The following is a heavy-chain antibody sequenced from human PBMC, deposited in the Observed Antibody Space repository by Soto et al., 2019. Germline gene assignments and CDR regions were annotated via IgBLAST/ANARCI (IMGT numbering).Heavy chain of an antibody. CDR3: ASGRWLQLPVY. Sequence: QVQLQESGPGLVKPSETLSLTCTVSGGSISGYFWSWIRQPPGEGLQWIGYISDSGSTNYNPSLKSRVTMSLDTSKNPFSLKLTSVTAADTAVYYFASGRWLQLPVYWGRGTLVTVSS. V-gene: IGHV4-59*01. D-gene: IGHD5-12*01. CDR1: GGSISGYF. J-gene: IGHJ4*02. CDR2: ISDSGST.